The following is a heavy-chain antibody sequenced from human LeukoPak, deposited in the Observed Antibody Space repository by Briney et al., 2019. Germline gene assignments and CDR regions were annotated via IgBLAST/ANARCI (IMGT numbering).Heavy chain of an antibody. CDR3: ARDSSDYLNWFDP. CDR2: IIPIFGTA. V-gene: IGHV1-69*13. J-gene: IGHJ5*02. Sequence: ASVTVSCKASGGTFSSYAISWVRQAPGQGLEWMGGIIPIFGTANYAQKFQGRVTITADESTSTAYMELSSLRSEDTAVYYCARDSSDYLNWFDPWGQGTLVTVSS. D-gene: IGHD4-17*01. CDR1: GGTFSSYA.